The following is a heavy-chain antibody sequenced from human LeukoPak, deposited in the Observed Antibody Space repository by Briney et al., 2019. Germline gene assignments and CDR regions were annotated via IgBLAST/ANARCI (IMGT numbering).Heavy chain of an antibody. J-gene: IGHJ3*02. CDR2: INPNSGGT. Sequence: ASVKVSCKASGYTFTGYYIHWVRQAPGQGLEWMGWINPNSGGTNYAQKFQGRVTMTRDTSISTAYMELSRLRSDDTAVYYCARTRDGYNQGAFDIWGQGTMVTVSS. CDR1: GYTFTGYY. CDR3: ARTRDGYNQGAFDI. D-gene: IGHD5-24*01. V-gene: IGHV1-2*02.